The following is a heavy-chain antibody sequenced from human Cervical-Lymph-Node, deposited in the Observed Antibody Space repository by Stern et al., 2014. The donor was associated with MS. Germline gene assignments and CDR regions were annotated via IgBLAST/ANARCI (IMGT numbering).Heavy chain of an antibody. J-gene: IGHJ6*02. D-gene: IGHD1-26*01. Sequence: QMQLVQSGAEVKKPGSSVKVSCKASGGTFSSYAISWVRQAPGQGLEWLGGIIPIFGTANYAQKVQGRVTITADESKNTAYMELSSLRSEDTAVYYCARGELKEGLVRGMDVWGQGTTVTVSS. CDR2: IIPIFGTA. CDR1: GGTFSSYA. CDR3: ARGELKEGLVRGMDV. V-gene: IGHV1-69*01.